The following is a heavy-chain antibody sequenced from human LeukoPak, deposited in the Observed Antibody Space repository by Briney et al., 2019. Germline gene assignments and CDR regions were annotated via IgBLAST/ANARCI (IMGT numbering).Heavy chain of an antibody. CDR3: AKVDPPIYGSGPLGY. CDR2: IYSGGST. D-gene: IGHD3-10*01. V-gene: IGHV3-53*01. Sequence: GGSLRLSCVASGFSVSRSYMTWVRQAPGKGLEWVSIIYSGGSTYYADSVKGRFTISRDNSKNTLYLQMNSLRAEDTAVYYCAKVDPPIYGSGPLGYWGQGTLVTVSS. J-gene: IGHJ4*02. CDR1: GFSVSRSY.